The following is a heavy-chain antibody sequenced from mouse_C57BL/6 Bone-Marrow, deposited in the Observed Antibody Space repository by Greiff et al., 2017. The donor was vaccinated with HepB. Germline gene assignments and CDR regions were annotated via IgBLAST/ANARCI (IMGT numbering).Heavy chain of an antibody. J-gene: IGHJ1*03. V-gene: IGHV5-2*01. CDR1: EYEFPSHD. CDR2: INSDGGST. Sequence: DVMLVESGGGLVQPGESLKLSCESNEYEFPSHDMSWVRQTPEKRLELVAAINSDGGSTYYPDTMERRFIISRDNTKKTLYLQMSSLRSEDTALYYCARQGGYDPHWYFDVWGTGTTVTVSS. CDR3: ARQGGYDPHWYFDV. D-gene: IGHD2-2*01.